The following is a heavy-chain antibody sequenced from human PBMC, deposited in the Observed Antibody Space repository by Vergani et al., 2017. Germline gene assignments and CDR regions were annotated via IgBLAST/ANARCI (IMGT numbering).Heavy chain of an antibody. V-gene: IGHV4-30-4*01. J-gene: IGHJ6*03. CDR1: GGSISSYY. D-gene: IGHD2-21*01. CDR2: IYYSGST. CDR3: ASTYCGGDCYSGGYYYMDV. Sequence: QVQLQESGPGLVKPSETLSLTCTVSGGSISSYYWSWIRQPPGKGLEWIGYIYYSGSTYYNPSLKSRVTISVDTSKNQFSLKLSSVTAADTAVYYCASTYCGGDCYSGGYYYMDVWGKGTTVTVSS.